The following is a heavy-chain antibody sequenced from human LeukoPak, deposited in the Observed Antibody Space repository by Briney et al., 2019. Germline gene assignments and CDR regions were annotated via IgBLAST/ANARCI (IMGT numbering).Heavy chain of an antibody. V-gene: IGHV1-18*01. J-gene: IGHJ5*02. CDR3: ARDRRYYGSGSRNWFDP. Sequence: ASVQVSCKASGYTFTGYGISWVRQAPGQGLEWMGWISAYNGNTNYAQKLQGRVTMTTDTSTSTSYMELRSLRSDDTAVYYCARDRRYYGSGSRNWFDPWGQGTLVTVSS. CDR1: GYTFTGYG. D-gene: IGHD3-10*01. CDR2: ISAYNGNT.